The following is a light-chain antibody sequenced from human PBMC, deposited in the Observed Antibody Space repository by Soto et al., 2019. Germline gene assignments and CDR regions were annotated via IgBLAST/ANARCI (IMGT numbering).Light chain of an antibody. CDR1: SSNIGAGHH. J-gene: IGLJ2*01. CDR3: QPYDTSLSDVL. V-gene: IGLV1-40*01. Sequence: QAVVTQPPSVSRAPGQRVTVSCTGSSSNIGAGHHVHWYQQLPGTAPKLLIYNNDNRPSGVPDRFSGSKSGTSASLAISGLQAEDEAEYYCQPYDTSLSDVLFGGGTKVTVL. CDR2: NND.